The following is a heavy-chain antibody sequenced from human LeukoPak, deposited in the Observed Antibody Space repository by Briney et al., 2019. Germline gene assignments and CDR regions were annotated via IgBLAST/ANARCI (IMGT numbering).Heavy chain of an antibody. CDR2: MNPNSGNT. V-gene: IGHV1-8*01. D-gene: IGHD3-3*01. CDR1: GYTFTSYD. CDR3: ARNFGFLEWSQSYYYYYMDV. Sequence: ASVKVSCKASGYTFTSYDINWVRQVTGQGLEWMGWMNPNSGNTGYAQKFQGRVTVTRNTSISTAYMELSSLRSEDTAVYYCARNFGFLEWSQSYYYYYMDVWGKGTTVTVSS. J-gene: IGHJ6*03.